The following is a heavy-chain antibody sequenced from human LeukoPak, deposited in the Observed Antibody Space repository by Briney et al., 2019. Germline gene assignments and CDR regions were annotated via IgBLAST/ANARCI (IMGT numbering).Heavy chain of an antibody. J-gene: IGHJ5*01. V-gene: IGHV3-21*04. CDR1: GFTFSSYT. CDR2: ISSSSSHI. Sequence: GGSLRLSCAASGFTFSSYTMNRVRQAPGKRLEYVSSISSSSSHIYYADSVKGRFTISRDDSKNTLYLQMNSLRAEDTAVYYCARARWLDWWGQGTLVTVSS. CDR3: ARARWLDW.